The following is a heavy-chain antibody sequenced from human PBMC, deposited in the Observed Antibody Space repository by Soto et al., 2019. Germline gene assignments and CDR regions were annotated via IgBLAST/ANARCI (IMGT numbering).Heavy chain of an antibody. CDR3: ARAGIAARYYYYYGMDV. D-gene: IGHD6-6*01. Sequence: GASVKVSCKASGGTFSSYAISWVRQAPGQGLEWMGGIIPIFGTANYAQKFQGRVTITADESTSTAYMELSSLRSEDTAVYYCARAGIAARYYYYYGMDVWGQGTTVTVSS. J-gene: IGHJ6*02. CDR1: GGTFSSYA. CDR2: IIPIFGTA. V-gene: IGHV1-69*13.